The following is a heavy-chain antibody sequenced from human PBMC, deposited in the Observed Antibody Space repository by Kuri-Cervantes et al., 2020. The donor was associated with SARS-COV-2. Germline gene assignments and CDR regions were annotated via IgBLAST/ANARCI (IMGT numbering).Heavy chain of an antibody. CDR2: ISWNSGSI. V-gene: IGHV3-9*01. CDR1: GFTFDDYA. CDR3: AKDHFGLAASPGQVAFDY. D-gene: IGHD6-13*01. Sequence: SLKISCAASGFTFDDYAMHWVRQAPGKGLEWVSGISWNSGSIGYADSVKGRFTISRDNAKNSLYLQMNSLRAEDTAVYYCAKDHFGLAASPGQVAFDYWGQGTLVTVSS. J-gene: IGHJ4*02.